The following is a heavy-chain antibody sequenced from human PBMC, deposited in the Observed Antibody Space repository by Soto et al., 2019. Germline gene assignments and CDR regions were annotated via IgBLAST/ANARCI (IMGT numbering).Heavy chain of an antibody. J-gene: IGHJ6*03. CDR2: IWYDGSNK. CDR1: GFTFSSYG. CDR3: ARDPLPTSFYYYYYMVV. Sequence: GGSLRLSCAASGFTFSSYGMHWVRQAPGKGLEWVAVIWYDGSNKYYADSVKGRFTISRDNSKNTLYLQMNSLRAEDTAVYYCARDPLPTSFYYYYYMVVWGKGTTVTVSS. V-gene: IGHV3-33*01.